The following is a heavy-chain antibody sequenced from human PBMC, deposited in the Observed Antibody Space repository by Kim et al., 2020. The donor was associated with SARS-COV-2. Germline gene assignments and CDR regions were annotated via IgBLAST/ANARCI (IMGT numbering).Heavy chain of an antibody. Sequence: GGSLRLSCAASGFTFSRYWMHWVRQAPGKGLEWVADIGCDGSSKYYADAVKGRFTISRDNSKNTLYLQMNSLRAEDTAVYYCARDQGGAYDIWGDYDAVDIWGQGTMVTVSS. J-gene: IGHJ3*02. CDR3: ARDQGGAYDIWGDYDAVDI. D-gene: IGHD3-9*01. V-gene: IGHV3-33*01. CDR2: IGCDGSSK. CDR1: GFTFSRYW.